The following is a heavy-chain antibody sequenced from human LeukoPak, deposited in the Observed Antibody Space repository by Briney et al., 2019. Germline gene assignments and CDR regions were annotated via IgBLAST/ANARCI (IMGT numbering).Heavy chain of an antibody. CDR2: IYYSGST. V-gene: IGHV4-59*01. J-gene: IGHJ4*02. CDR1: GGSISSYY. D-gene: IGHD6-13*01. Sequence: SETLSLTXTVSGGSISSYYWSWIRQPPGKGLEWIGYIYYSGSTNYNPSLKSRVTISVDTSKNQFSLKLSSVTAADTAVYYCARDSLVGVDYWGQGTLVTVSS. CDR3: ARDSLVGVDY.